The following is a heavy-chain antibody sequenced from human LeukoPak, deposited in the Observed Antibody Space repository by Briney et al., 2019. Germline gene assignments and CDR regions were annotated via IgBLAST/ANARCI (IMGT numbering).Heavy chain of an antibody. CDR2: IYPYDSDT. V-gene: IGHV5-51*01. CDR3: ARGPDGAYYSDS. J-gene: IGHJ4*02. D-gene: IGHD1-14*01. Sequence: GESLKISCKGSRDSFTNYWIGWVRQLPGKGLEWMGLIYPYDSDTRYSPSFQGQVTISVDKSISTAYLQWTSLKASDTALYFCARGPDGAYYSDSWGQGTLVSVSS. CDR1: RDSFTNYW.